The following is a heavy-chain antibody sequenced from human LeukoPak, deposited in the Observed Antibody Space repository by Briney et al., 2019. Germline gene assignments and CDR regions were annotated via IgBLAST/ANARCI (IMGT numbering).Heavy chain of an antibody. CDR3: VRRDTGWNYFDY. V-gene: IGHV4-4*08. CDR1: GGSINSHY. Sequence: SETLSLTCAVSGGSINSHYWGWIRQPPGKGLQWIGDIYSTGKNNYNPSLKSRVTISLDTSKSHLSLNLTSVPVADTAIYYCVRRDTGWNYFDYWGQGILVTVSS. J-gene: IGHJ4*02. CDR2: IYSTGKN. D-gene: IGHD6-19*01.